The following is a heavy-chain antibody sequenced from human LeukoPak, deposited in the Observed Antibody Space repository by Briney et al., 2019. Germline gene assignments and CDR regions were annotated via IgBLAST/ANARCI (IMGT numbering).Heavy chain of an antibody. CDR3: ARDFDYDFWRGYPSFDL. V-gene: IGHV3-21*01. CDR1: GFTFSFYT. D-gene: IGHD3-3*01. CDR2: IGGRTTSI. J-gene: IGHJ4*02. Sequence: GGSLRLSCSASGFTFSFYTMNWVRQPPGKGLEWVSSIGGRTTSISYAHSVEGRFTISRDSAKNSLFLQMNSLRAEDTAVYYCARDFDYDFWRGYPSFDLWGQGTLVTVSS.